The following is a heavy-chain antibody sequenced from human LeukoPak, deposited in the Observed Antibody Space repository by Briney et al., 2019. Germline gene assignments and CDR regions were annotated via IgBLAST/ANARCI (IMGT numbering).Heavy chain of an antibody. CDR3: ARYRGDYVSLPSPFDF. D-gene: IGHD4-17*01. CDR1: GYRFTYYW. J-gene: IGHJ4*02. CDR2: ISPDDSDT. Sequence: GEALKISCKGLGYRFTYYWIGWVRQMPGEGLEGVGIISPDDSDTRYSPSFQGQVTISADESISTAYLQWSSLKASDTAMYYCARYRGDYVSLPSPFDFWGQGTLVTVSS. V-gene: IGHV5-51*01.